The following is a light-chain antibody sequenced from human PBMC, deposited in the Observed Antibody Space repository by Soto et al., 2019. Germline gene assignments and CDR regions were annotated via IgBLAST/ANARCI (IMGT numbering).Light chain of an antibody. Sequence: DIQMTQSPSSLSASIGDRVTITCRATQTISTYLHWYQQKPGKAPKLLIYAASSLQGGDPSRFSCSGTGTDFTLTISSLQPEDFATYYCQQSYSTPRTFGQGTKVEGK. CDR2: AAS. CDR1: QTISTY. J-gene: IGKJ1*01. CDR3: QQSYSTPRT. V-gene: IGKV1-39*01.